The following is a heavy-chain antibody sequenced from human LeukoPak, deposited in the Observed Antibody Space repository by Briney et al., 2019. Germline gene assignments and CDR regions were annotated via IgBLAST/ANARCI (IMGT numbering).Heavy chain of an antibody. CDR1: GFTFSSYG. CDR2: IWYDGSNK. Sequence: GRSLRLSCAASGFTFSSYGMHWVRQAPGKGLEWVAVIWYDGSNKYYADSVKGRFTISRDNSKNTLYLQMNSLRAEDTAVYYCGRNLWVGGSTPFDSGGREPLVPAPS. CDR3: GRNLWVGGSTPFDS. D-gene: IGHD3-16*01. J-gene: IGHJ4*02. V-gene: IGHV3-33*01.